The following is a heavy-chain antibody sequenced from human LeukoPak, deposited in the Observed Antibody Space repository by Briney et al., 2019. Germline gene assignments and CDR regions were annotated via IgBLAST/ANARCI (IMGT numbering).Heavy chain of an antibody. CDR2: IQQDGSVQ. Sequence: GGSLRLSCAASRFTFSTYWMGWVRQAPGKGLEWVATIQQDGSVQHYLDSVKGRFTISRDNGKNSLYLQMNTLRAEDTAVYYCARKGGTIISYRPFDYWGQGTLVTVSS. V-gene: IGHV3-7*01. CDR1: RFTFSTYW. CDR3: ARKGGTIISYRPFDY. J-gene: IGHJ4*02. D-gene: IGHD5-24*01.